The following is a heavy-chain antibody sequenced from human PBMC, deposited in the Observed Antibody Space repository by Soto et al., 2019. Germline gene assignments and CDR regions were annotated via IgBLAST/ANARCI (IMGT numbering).Heavy chain of an antibody. CDR1: GXXXTSYI. CDR3: ARAAYYYDSSGYYPGDY. V-gene: IGHV1-3*05. CDR2: INAGNGNT. Sequence: QVQLVQSGAEEKKPGASVKVSXXASGXXXTSYIIHWVRQAPGXXLEWMGWINAGNGNTKFPQKFQGRVTITRDTSASTAYMELSSLRSEDTAVYYCARAAYYYDSSGYYPGDYWGQGTLVTVSS. J-gene: IGHJ4*02. D-gene: IGHD3-22*01.